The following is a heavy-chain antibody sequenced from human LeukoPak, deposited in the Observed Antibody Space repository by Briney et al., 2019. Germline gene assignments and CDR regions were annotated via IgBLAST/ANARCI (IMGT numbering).Heavy chain of an antibody. CDR2: IYYSGST. CDR3: ARRRYYDSTGYLE. D-gene: IGHD3-22*01. J-gene: IGHJ1*01. CDR1: GGFISSSSYY. V-gene: IGHV4-39*01. Sequence: SETLSLTCTISGGFISSSSYYWGWIRQPPGKVLEWIGEIYYSGSTYYNPALKILVSMSIDTSKNQFSLELRSVAAADTALYYCARRRYYDSTGYLEWGQGTLVTVTS.